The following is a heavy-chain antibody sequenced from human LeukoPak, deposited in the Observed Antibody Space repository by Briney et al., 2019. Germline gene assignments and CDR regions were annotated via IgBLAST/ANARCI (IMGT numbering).Heavy chain of an antibody. CDR3: ARLKVGSGGDYFHDF. V-gene: IGHV4-59*08. CDR1: GGSLSGYY. CDR2: IYYTGST. D-gene: IGHD1-26*01. Sequence: SGPTLVKPSETLSLTCTVSGGSLSGYYWSWIRQPPGKGLVVIVYIYYTGSTNYNPSLKSRVTISLDTSKNQFSLSLSSVTAADTAVYYCARLKVGSGGDYFHDFWGQGTLVAVSS. J-gene: IGHJ4*02.